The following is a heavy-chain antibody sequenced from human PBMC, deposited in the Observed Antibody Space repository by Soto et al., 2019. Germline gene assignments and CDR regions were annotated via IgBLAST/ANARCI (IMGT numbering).Heavy chain of an antibody. J-gene: IGHJ4*02. CDR3: ARQADSSGYYIYFDY. D-gene: IGHD3-22*01. Sequence: GASVKVSCKASGYTFTDYYMHWVRQAPGQGPEWMGWINPHSGVTNYAQKFQGWVTMTRDTSITTAYMELRRLRSDDTAVYYCARQADSSGYYIYFDYWGQGIQVTVSS. V-gene: IGHV1-2*04. CDR2: INPHSGVT. CDR1: GYTFTDYY.